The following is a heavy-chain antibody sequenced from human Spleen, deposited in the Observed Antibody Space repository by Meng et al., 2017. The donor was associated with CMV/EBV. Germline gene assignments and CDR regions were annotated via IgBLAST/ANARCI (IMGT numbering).Heavy chain of an antibody. CDR2: IYYSGST. V-gene: IGHV4-39*07. CDR3: ARERGARITMTVGKYYFDY. Sequence: SSSYYWGWIRQPPGKGLEWIGNIYYSGSTYYNPSLKSRVTISVDTSKNQFSLKLTSVTAADTAVYYCARERGARITMTVGKYYFDYWGQGTLVTVSS. J-gene: IGHJ4*02. CDR1: SSSYY. D-gene: IGHD3-22*01.